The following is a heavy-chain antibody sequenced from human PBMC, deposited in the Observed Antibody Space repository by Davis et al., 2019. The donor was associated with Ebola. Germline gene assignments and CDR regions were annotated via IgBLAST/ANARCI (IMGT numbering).Heavy chain of an antibody. Sequence: GGSLRLSCAASGFTFSNAWMSWVRQAPGKGLEWVGRIKTKADGGTTDYAAPVKGRFTISRDDSTTTLYLQMNSLKSEDTAVYYCTTDPGITITFGGVINYYGMDVWGQGTTVTVSS. J-gene: IGHJ6*02. CDR2: IKTKADGGTT. D-gene: IGHD3-16*02. CDR3: TTDPGITITFGGVINYYGMDV. V-gene: IGHV3-15*01. CDR1: GFTFSNAW.